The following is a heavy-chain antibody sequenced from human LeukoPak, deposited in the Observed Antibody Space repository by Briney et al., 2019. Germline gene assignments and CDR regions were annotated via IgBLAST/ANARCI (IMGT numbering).Heavy chain of an antibody. J-gene: IGHJ4*02. D-gene: IGHD6-13*01. CDR2: ISWDGGST. CDR3: AKDIGGNIAAAGLDY. CDR1: GFTFDDYT. V-gene: IGHV3-43*01. Sequence: PGGSLRLSCAASGFTFDDYTMHWVRQAPGKGLEWVSLISWDGGSTYYADSVKGRFTISRDNSKNSLYLQMNSLRTEDTALYYCAKDIGGNIAAAGLDYWGQGTLVTVSS.